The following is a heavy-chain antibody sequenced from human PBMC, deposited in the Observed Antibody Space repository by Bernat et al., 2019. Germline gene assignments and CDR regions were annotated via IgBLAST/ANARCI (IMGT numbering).Heavy chain of an antibody. V-gene: IGHV3-23*04. D-gene: IGHD1-26*01. J-gene: IGHJ4*02. Sequence: VQLVESGGGVVQPGRSLRLSCAASGFTFSSYAMSWVRQAPGKGLEWVSAISGSGGSTYYADSVKGRFTISRDNSKNTLYLQMNSLRAEDTAVYYCAKDSRGSYFFDYWGQGTLVTVSS. CDR1: GFTFSSYA. CDR3: AKDSRGSYFFDY. CDR2: ISGSGGST.